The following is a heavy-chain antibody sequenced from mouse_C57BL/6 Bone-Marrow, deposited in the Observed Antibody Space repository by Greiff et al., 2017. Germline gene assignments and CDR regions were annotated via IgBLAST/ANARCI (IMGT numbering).Heavy chain of an antibody. CDR1: GYTFTSYW. V-gene: IGHV1-50*01. CDR3: ARCDGYY. CDR2: IDPSDSYT. D-gene: IGHD2-3*01. Sequence: QVQLQQPGAELVKPGASVKLSCKASGYTFTSYWMQWVKQRPGQGLEWIGEIDPSDSYTNYNQKFKGKATLTVDTSSSTAYMQLSSLTSEDSAFYYCARCDGYYWGQGTTLTVSS. J-gene: IGHJ2*01.